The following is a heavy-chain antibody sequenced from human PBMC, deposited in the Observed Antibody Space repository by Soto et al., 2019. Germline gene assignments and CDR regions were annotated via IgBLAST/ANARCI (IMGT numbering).Heavy chain of an antibody. D-gene: IGHD1-1*01. CDR2: IYHSGAT. CDR3: ARDLGTGTDY. J-gene: IGHJ4*02. CDR1: CDSITSSNW. V-gene: IGHV4-4*02. Sequence: SETLSLTCAVSCDSITSSNWWSWVRQAPGKGLEWIGEIYHSGATTYNPSLKSRATISVDPSNNHFSLKLTSVTAADTAVYFCARDLGTGTDYWGRGTLVTVSS.